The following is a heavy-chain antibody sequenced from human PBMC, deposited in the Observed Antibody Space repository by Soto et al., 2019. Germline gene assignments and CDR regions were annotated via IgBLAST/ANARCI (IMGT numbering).Heavy chain of an antibody. CDR1: GGTFSSYA. CDR2: IIPIFGTA. Sequence: QVQLVQSGAEVKKPGSSVKVSCKASGGTFSSYAISWVRQAPGQGLEWMGGIIPIFGTANYAQKFQGRVTITADESTSTVYMERSSLRSEDTAVYYCARDLLPSGAGDSYYYYYYGMDVWGQGTTLTVSS. J-gene: IGHJ6*02. D-gene: IGHD1-26*01. V-gene: IGHV1-69*01. CDR3: ARDLLPSGAGDSYYYYYYGMDV.